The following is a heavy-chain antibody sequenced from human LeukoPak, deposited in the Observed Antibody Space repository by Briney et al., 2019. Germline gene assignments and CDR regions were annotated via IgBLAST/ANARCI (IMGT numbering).Heavy chain of an antibody. CDR1: GFTFSSYW. CDR2: INHNGNVN. D-gene: IGHD3-16*01. V-gene: IGHV3-7*01. CDR3: VRGWGSNVYASAFDV. Sequence: GGSLRLSCAASGFTFSSYWMNWARQAPGKGLEWVASINHNGNVNYYVDSVKGRFTISRDNAKNTLYLQMNDLRAEDTAVYYCVRGWGSNVYASAFDVWGQGTMVAVSS. J-gene: IGHJ3*01.